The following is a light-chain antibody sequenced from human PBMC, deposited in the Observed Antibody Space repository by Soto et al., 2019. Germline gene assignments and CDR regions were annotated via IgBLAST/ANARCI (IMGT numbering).Light chain of an antibody. J-gene: IGKJ1*01. CDR1: QSISSW. Sequence: DIQMTQSPSTLSASVGDRVTITCRASQSISSWLAWYQQKPGKAPKLLIYKASSLESGVPSRFSGSGSGTEFIITISSLQPDDYATYYCQQYNSSPWTFGQGTKVEIK. V-gene: IGKV1-5*03. CDR2: KAS. CDR3: QQYNSSPWT.